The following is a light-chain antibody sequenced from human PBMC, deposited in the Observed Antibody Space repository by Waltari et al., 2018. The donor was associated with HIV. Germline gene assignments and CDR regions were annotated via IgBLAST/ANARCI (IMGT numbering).Light chain of an antibody. V-gene: IGKV1-5*03. CDR3: QQYNTYSWT. Sequence: DIQMTQSPSTLSASVGDRVTITCRASQSISSWLDWYQQKPGKVPKLLIYKASTLQSGVPSRFSGSGSGTEFTLSISSLQPDDFETYYCQQYNTYSWTFGQVTKVEIK. CDR1: QSISSW. CDR2: KAS. J-gene: IGKJ1*01.